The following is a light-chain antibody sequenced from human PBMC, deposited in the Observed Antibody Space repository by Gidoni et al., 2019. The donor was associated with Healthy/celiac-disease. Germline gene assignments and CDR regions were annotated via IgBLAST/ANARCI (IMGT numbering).Light chain of an antibody. CDR2: AAS. V-gene: IGKV1-27*01. J-gene: IGKJ5*01. CDR3: QKYNSAPPIT. CDR1: QGISNY. Sequence: DIQMTQSPSSLSASVGDRVTITCRASQGISNYLAWYQQKPGKVPKLLIYAASTLQSGVPSRFSGSGSGTDFTLTISSLQPEDVATYYCQKYNSAPPITFGQETRLEIK.